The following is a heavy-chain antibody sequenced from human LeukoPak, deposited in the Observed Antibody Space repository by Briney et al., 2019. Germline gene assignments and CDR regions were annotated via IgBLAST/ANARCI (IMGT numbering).Heavy chain of an antibody. Sequence: PPGGSLRLSCAASGFTFSSYAMHWVRQAPGKGLEWVAVISYDGSNKYYADSVKGRFTISRDNSKNTLYLQMNSLRAEDTAVYYCARDRTPGKGVVISKASAFDIWGQGTMVTVSS. CDR3: ARDRTPGKGVVISKASAFDI. J-gene: IGHJ3*02. V-gene: IGHV3-30-3*01. CDR2: ISYDGSNK. D-gene: IGHD3-22*01. CDR1: GFTFSSYA.